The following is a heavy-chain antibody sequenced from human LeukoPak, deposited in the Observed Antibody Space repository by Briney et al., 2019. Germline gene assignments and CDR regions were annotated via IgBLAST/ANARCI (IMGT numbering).Heavy chain of an antibody. Sequence: GGSLRLSCAASGFTFSDYWMHWVRQAPGKGLEWVSSISSSSSYIYYADSVKGRFTISRDNSKNTAYLQMNSLRAEDTAVYYCARVQRGIAVALDYWGQGTLATVSS. V-gene: IGHV3-21*01. CDR2: ISSSSSYI. CDR1: GFTFSDYW. J-gene: IGHJ4*02. D-gene: IGHD6-19*01. CDR3: ARVQRGIAVALDY.